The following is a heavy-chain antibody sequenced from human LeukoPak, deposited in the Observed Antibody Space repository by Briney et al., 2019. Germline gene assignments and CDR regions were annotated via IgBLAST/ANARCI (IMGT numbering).Heavy chain of an antibody. CDR2: LHHTSST. CDR1: GYSIRSGYY. CDR3: ARDRESSPWELLLDY. J-gene: IGHJ4*02. V-gene: IGHV4-38-2*02. D-gene: IGHD1-26*01. Sequence: PSETLSLTCAVSGYSIRSGYYWAWIRQPPGKGLEWIGSLHHTSSTYYNPSLKSRATMSVDKSNNKFSLKLSSVTAADTALYYCARDRESSPWELLLDYWGQGILVTVSS.